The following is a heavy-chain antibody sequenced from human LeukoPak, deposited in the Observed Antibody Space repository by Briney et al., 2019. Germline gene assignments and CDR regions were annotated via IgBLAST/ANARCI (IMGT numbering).Heavy chain of an antibody. V-gene: IGHV4-59*01. CDR3: ASTTVITRIDY. J-gene: IGHJ4*02. D-gene: IGHD4-17*01. Sequence: PSETLSLTCTVSGGSISNNFWSWIRQPPGQGLEWIAFIHYSGDASYNPSLKSRVSISLDTSKNQFSLKLSSVTAADTAVYYCASTTVITRIDYWGQGTLVTVSS. CDR1: GGSISNNF. CDR2: IHYSGDA.